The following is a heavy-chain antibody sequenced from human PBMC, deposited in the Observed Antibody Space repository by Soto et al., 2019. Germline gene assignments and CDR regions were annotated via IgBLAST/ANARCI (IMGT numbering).Heavy chain of an antibody. CDR1: GYTFTSYD. Sequence: QVQLVQSGAAVKKPGASVKVSCKASGYTFTSYDINWVRQAPGQGLEWMGWMNTNSGNTGYAQKYQGRVTMTRNTSISTAYMELSSLRAEDTAVYYCARTLYGDNVDYWGQGTLVTVSS. CDR2: MNTNSGNT. D-gene: IGHD4-17*01. CDR3: ARTLYGDNVDY. V-gene: IGHV1-8*01. J-gene: IGHJ4*02.